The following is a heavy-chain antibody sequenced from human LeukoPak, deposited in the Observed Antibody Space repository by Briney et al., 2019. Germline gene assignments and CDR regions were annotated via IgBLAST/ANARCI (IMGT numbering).Heavy chain of an antibody. CDR3: ARESPSTFYFDY. CDR2: IKVYGDTT. D-gene: IGHD1-1*01. Sequence: ASVKVSCKTSGNTFTSFHIHWVRQAPGQGLEYMGIIKVYGDTTIYAQRFQGRITMTRDTSTSTVYMELSSLNSEDTAVYYCARESPSTFYFDYWGQGTLVTVSS. CDR1: GNTFTSFH. V-gene: IGHV1-46*01. J-gene: IGHJ4*02.